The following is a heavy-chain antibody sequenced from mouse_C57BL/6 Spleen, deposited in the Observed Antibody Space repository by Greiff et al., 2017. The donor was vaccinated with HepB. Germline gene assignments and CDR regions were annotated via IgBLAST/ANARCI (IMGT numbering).Heavy chain of an antibody. V-gene: IGHV5-17*01. D-gene: IGHD1-1*01. J-gene: IGHJ4*01. CDR3: ARFTTVVGYAMDY. CDR2: ISSGSSTI. Sequence: EVQVVESGGGLVKPGGSLKLSCAASGFTFSDYGMHWVRQAPEKGLEWVAYISSGSSTIYYADTVKGRFTISRDNAKNTLCLQMTSLRSEDTAMYYCARFTTVVGYAMDYWGQGTSVTVSS. CDR1: GFTFSDYG.